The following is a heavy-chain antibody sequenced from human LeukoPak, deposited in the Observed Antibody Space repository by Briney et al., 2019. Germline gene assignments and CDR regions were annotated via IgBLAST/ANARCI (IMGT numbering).Heavy chain of an antibody. CDR3: ARGGSYNYYYNNPDY. V-gene: IGHV4-34*01. J-gene: IGHJ4*02. CDR1: GGSLSGDY. Sequence: PSETLSLTCAVHGGSLSGDYWSWLRQPPGKGLEWIGEISHRGSTNYNPSLKSRVTISVDTSKNQFSLKLSSVTAADTAVFYCARGGSYNYYYNNPDYLGQGTLVTVSS. CDR2: ISHRGST. D-gene: IGHD3-10*01.